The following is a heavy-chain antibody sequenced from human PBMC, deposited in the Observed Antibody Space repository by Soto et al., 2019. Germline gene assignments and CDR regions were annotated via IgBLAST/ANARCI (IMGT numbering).Heavy chain of an antibody. CDR3: ARGKVGEDSGGWYYFDY. J-gene: IGHJ4*02. Sequence: GGSLRLSCAASGFTFSTYSMNWVRQAPGKGLECVSYISSSSSTIYYADSVKGRFTISRDNAKNSLYLQMNSLRDEDTAVYYCARGKVGEDSGGWYYFDYWGQGTLVTVSS. V-gene: IGHV3-48*02. CDR1: GFTFSTYS. CDR2: ISSSSSTI. D-gene: IGHD6-19*01.